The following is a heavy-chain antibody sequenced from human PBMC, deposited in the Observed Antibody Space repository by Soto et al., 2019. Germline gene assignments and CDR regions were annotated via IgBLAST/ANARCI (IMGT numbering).Heavy chain of an antibody. CDR1: GFTFSSYP. J-gene: IGHJ5*02. Sequence: LRLSCAASGFTFSSYPMSRVRQAPGKGLEWVAAISGSGGSTYYADSVKGRFTIPRDNSKNTLYLQMNSLRAEDTAVYYCAKDPGWIQLWFDHWGQGTLVTVSS. V-gene: IGHV3-23*01. D-gene: IGHD5-18*01. CDR2: ISGSGGST. CDR3: AKDPGWIQLWFDH.